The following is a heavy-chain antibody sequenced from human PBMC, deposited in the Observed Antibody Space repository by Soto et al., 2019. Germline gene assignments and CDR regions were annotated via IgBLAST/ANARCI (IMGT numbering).Heavy chain of an antibody. V-gene: IGHV4-31*11. D-gene: IGHD3-10*01. CDR1: GGSFSGYY. CDR2: MYYSGST. CDR3: ARGSGGSGSYYNWFDP. J-gene: IGHJ5*02. Sequence: SETLSLTCAVYGGSFSGYYWSWIRQHPGKGLEWIAYMYYSGSTYYNPSLKSRVAISLDRFKNQFSLKLTSVTAADTAVYYCARGSGGSGSYYNWFDPWGQGTLVTVSS.